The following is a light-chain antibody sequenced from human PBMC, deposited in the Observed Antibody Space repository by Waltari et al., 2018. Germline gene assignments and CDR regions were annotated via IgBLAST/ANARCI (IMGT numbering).Light chain of an antibody. CDR1: ALPRQY. Sequence: SYELTQPPSVSVSPGQTARITCSGDALPRQYAYWYHQKPGQAPVLVIYKDNERPSGIPERFSGPSSGTTVTVNLSGVQAEDEADYYCQSADSSGTFVVFGGGTRLTVL. CDR2: KDN. CDR3: QSADSSGTFVV. J-gene: IGLJ2*01. V-gene: IGLV3-25*03.